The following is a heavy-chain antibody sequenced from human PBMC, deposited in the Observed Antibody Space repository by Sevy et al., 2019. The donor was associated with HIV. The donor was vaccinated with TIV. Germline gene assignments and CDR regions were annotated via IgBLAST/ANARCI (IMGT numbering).Heavy chain of an antibody. CDR3: TRWKGALSVFDY. Sequence: GGSLRLSCTASGFTFTDYAMNWVRQSPGKGLEWVAFFKRNADGGTLDHAASVKGRFTISRDDSKNIAYLQMNDLKTEDTGVYYCTRWKGALSVFDYWGQGALVTVSS. D-gene: IGHD1-1*01. CDR2: FKRNADGGTL. CDR1: GFTFTDYA. J-gene: IGHJ4*02. V-gene: IGHV3-49*04.